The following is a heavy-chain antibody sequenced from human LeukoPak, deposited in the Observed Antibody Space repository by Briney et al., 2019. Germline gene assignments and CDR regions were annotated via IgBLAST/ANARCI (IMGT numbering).Heavy chain of an antibody. D-gene: IGHD2-2*01. CDR1: GGSISSYY. V-gene: IGHV4-59*08. CDR2: IYYSGST. J-gene: IGHJ5*02. Sequence: SVTLSLTCTVSGGSISSYYWSWIRQPPGKGLEWIGYIYYSGSTNYNPSLKSRVTISVDTSKNQSSLKLSSVTAADTAVYYCARHAHPTLYCSSTSCPHINWFDPWGQGTLVTVSS. CDR3: ARHAHPTLYCSSTSCPHINWFDP.